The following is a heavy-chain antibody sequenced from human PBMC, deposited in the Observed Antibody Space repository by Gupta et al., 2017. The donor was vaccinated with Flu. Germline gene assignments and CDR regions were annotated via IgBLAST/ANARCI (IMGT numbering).Heavy chain of an antibody. D-gene: IGHD4-17*01. J-gene: IGHJ6*02. V-gene: IGHV3-15*01. CDR3: TTVHYGGNIYYYYGMDV. CDR1: GFTFSNAW. CDR2: IKSKTDGGTT. Sequence: EVQLVESGGGLVKPGGSLRLSCAASGFTFSNAWMSWVRLAPGKGLEWVGRIKSKTDGGTTDYAAPVKGRFTISRDDSKNTLYLQMNSLKTEDTAVYYCTTVHYGGNIYYYYGMDVWGQGTTVTVSS.